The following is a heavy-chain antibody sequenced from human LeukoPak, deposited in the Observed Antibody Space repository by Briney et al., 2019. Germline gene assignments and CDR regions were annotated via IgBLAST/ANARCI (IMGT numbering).Heavy chain of an antibody. J-gene: IGHJ4*02. Sequence: ASVKVSCKASGYTFTGYYMHWVRQAPGQGLEWMGWINPNSGGTNYAQKFQGRVTMTRDTSISTAYMELSRLRSDDTAVYYCARARARRYSYAAVDYWGQGTLVTVSS. CDR3: ARARARRYSYAAVDY. D-gene: IGHD5-18*01. CDR1: GYTFTGYY. CDR2: INPNSGGT. V-gene: IGHV1-2*02.